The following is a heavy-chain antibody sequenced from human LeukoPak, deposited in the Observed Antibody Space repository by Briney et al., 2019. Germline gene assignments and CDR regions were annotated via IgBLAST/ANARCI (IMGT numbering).Heavy chain of an antibody. J-gene: IGHJ4*02. CDR2: IIPIFGTA. V-gene: IGHV1-69*01. Sequence: ASVKVSCKASGGTFSSYAISWVRQAPGQGLEWMGGIIPIFGTANHAQKFQGRVTITADESTSTAYMELSSLRSEDTAVYYCARDDYGDYDPYFDYWGQGTLVTVSS. CDR1: GGTFSSYA. CDR3: ARDDYGDYDPYFDY. D-gene: IGHD4-17*01.